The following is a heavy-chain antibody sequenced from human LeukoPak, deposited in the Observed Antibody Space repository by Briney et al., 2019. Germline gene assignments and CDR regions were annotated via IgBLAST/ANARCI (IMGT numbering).Heavy chain of an antibody. Sequence: GGSLRLSCAASGFTFSTFAMIWVRQPPGKGLEWVSSIFPSGGEIHYADSVRGRFTISRDNAKNSLYLQMNSLRAEDTAVYYCARIQAQEYYYGSGSYYRGYYYYYMDVWGKGTTVTISS. J-gene: IGHJ6*03. CDR1: GFTFSTFA. D-gene: IGHD3-10*01. CDR2: IFPSGGEI. CDR3: ARIQAQEYYYGSGSYYRGYYYYYMDV. V-gene: IGHV3-23*01.